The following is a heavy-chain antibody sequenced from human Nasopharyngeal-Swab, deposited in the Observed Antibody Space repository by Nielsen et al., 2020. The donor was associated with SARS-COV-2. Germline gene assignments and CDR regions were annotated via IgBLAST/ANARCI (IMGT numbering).Heavy chain of an antibody. J-gene: IGHJ4*02. V-gene: IGHV3-30-3*01. CDR1: GFTFSGYP. CDR2: ISYDGTNK. Sequence: GESLKISCAASGFTFSGYPMHWVRQAPGKGLEWVAVISYDGTNKYYADSVKGRFTISRDNSNNTLYLQMNSLRAEDTAVYYCARDTVYYGSSRYLPGYGGQGSLVTVSS. CDR3: ARDTVYYGSSRYLPGY. D-gene: IGHD3-22*01.